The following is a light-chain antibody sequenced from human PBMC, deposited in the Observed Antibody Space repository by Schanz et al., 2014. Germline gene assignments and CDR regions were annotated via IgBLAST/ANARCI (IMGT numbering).Light chain of an antibody. J-gene: IGKJ2*01. CDR2: GAS. Sequence: DIVLTQSPGTLSLSPGERATLSCRASQSLSSNLAWYQQKPGQAPRLLIYGASTRATGIPARFSGSGSGTEFTLTISSLQSEDFAVYYCQQYNDWPYTFGQGTKLEI. CDR3: QQYNDWPYT. CDR1: QSLSSN. V-gene: IGKV3-15*01.